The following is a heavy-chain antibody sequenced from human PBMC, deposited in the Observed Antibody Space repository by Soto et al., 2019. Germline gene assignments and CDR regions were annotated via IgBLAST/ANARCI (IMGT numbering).Heavy chain of an antibody. D-gene: IGHD6-19*01. V-gene: IGHV3-15*07. Sequence: GGSLRLSCAASGFTFSNAWMNWVRQAPGKGLEWVGRIKSKTDGGTTDYAAPVKGRFTISRDDSKNTLYLQMNSLKTEDTAVYYCTTAQWLVPYYFDYWGQGTLVTVSS. CDR1: GFTFSNAW. J-gene: IGHJ4*02. CDR2: IKSKTDGGTT. CDR3: TTAQWLVPYYFDY.